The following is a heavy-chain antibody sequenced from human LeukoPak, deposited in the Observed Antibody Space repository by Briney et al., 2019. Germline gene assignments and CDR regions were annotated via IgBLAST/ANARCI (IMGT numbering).Heavy chain of an antibody. CDR1: GFTFSSYA. V-gene: IGHV3-23*01. Sequence: GGSLRLSCAASGFTFSSYAMSWVRQAPGKGLEWVSAISGSGGSTYYADSVKGRFTISRDNSKNTLYLQMNSLRAEDTAVYYRAKDQAKQWLVIPQGFDYWGQGTLVTVSS. CDR3: AKDQAKQWLVIPQGFDY. CDR2: ISGSGGST. J-gene: IGHJ4*02. D-gene: IGHD6-19*01.